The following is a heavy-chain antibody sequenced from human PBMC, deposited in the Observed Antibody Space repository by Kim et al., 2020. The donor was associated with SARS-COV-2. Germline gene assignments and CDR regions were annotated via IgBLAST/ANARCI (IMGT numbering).Heavy chain of an antibody. CDR2: IYTSART. D-gene: IGHD3-16*02. J-gene: IGHJ4*02. V-gene: IGHV4-4*07. CDR1: GDSLSSDY. CDR3: ASALGH. Sequence: SETLSLTCTVSGDSLSSDYWSWNRQPAGKGLEWIGRIYTSARTNYNPSLQSRVTMSVDMSKNQFSLKLSSVTAADTAVYYCASALGHWGQGTLVTVSS.